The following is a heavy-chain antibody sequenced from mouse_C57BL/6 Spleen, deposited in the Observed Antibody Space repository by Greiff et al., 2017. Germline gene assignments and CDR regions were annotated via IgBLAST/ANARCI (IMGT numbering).Heavy chain of an antibody. Sequence: VQLQQPGTELVKPGASVKLSCKASGYTFTSYWMHWVKQRPGQGLEWIGNINPSNGGTNYNEKFKSKATLTVDKSSSTAYMQLSSLTSEDSAVYYFAREGELTGPSYWYFDVWGTGTTVTVSS. CDR1: GYTFTSYW. V-gene: IGHV1-53*01. CDR3: AREGELTGPSYWYFDV. J-gene: IGHJ1*03. D-gene: IGHD4-1*01. CDR2: INPSNGGT.